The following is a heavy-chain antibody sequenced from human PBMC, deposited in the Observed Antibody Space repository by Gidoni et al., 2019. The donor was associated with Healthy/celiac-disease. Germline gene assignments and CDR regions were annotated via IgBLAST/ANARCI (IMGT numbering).Heavy chain of an antibody. CDR1: GYTLTELS. Sequence: QVPLVQSGAEVTKPGASVKVSCKVSGYTLTELSMHWVRQAPGKGLEWMGGFDPEDGETIYAQKFQGRVTMTEDTSTDTAYMELSSLRSEDKAVYYCATWGHGNSYRAFDIWGQGTMVTVSS. D-gene: IGHD5-18*01. V-gene: IGHV1-24*01. CDR2: FDPEDGET. J-gene: IGHJ3*02. CDR3: ATWGHGNSYRAFDI.